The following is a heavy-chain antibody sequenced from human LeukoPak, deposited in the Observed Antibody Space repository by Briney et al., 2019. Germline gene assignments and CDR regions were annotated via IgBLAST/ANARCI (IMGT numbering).Heavy chain of an antibody. CDR1: GYTFTSYY. CDR3: ARYTEGCGFDI. J-gene: IGHJ3*02. CDR2: INPSGGST. D-gene: IGHD2-21*01. V-gene: IGHV1-46*01. Sequence: ASVKVSCKASGYTFTSYYMHWVRQAPGQGLEWMGIINPSGGSTSYAQKFQGRVTMTRDTSTSTVYMELSSLRSEDTGIYYCARYTEGCGFDIWGQGTMVTVSA.